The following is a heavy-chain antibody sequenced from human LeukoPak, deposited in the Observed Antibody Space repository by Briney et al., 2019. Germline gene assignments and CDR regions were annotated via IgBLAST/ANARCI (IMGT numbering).Heavy chain of an antibody. CDR1: GFTFDDYA. D-gene: IGHD1-26*01. CDR3: AKDGIGGSYWLDY. Sequence: TGRSLRLSCAASGFTFDDYAMHWVRQAPGKGLEWVSGISWNSGSIGYADSVKGRFTISRDNAKNSLYLQMNSLRAEDTALYYCAKDGIGGSYWLDYWGQGTPVTVSS. J-gene: IGHJ4*02. V-gene: IGHV3-9*01. CDR2: ISWNSGSI.